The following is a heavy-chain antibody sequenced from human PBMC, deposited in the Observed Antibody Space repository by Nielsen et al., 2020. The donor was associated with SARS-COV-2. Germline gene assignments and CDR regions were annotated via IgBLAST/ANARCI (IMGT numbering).Heavy chain of an antibody. D-gene: IGHD3-22*01. V-gene: IGHV4-59*13. J-gene: IGHJ4*02. CDR3: ARDGGRITRIAHADHYFDY. Sequence: SETLSLTCTVSGGSISSYYWSWIRQPPGKGLEWIGYIYYSGSTNYNPSLKSRVTISVDTSKNQFSLKLSSVTAAYTAVYYCARDGGRITRIAHADHYFDYWGQGTLVTVSS. CDR1: GGSISSYY. CDR2: IYYSGST.